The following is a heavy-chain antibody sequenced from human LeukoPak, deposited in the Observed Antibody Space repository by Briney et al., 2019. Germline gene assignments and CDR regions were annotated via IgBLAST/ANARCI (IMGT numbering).Heavy chain of an antibody. Sequence: GGSLRLSCAASGFTFSSYGMSWVRQAPGKGLEWVSAISGSGGSTYYADSVKGRFTISRDNSKNTLYLQMNSRRAEDTAVYYCAKAYRYSGSYYDYWGQGTLVTVSS. V-gene: IGHV3-23*01. CDR1: GFTFSSYG. J-gene: IGHJ4*02. CDR3: AKAYRYSGSYYDY. CDR2: ISGSGGST. D-gene: IGHD1-26*01.